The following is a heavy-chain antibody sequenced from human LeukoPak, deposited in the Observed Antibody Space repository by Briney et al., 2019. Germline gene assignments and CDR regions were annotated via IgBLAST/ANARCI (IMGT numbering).Heavy chain of an antibody. CDR1: GYDFTNYW. J-gene: IGHJ4*02. D-gene: IGHD4-23*01. CDR2: VYPDDSDT. CDR3: ARVTTVVSTNVKAVPATDYFDY. Sequence: GESLKISCKGSGYDFTNYWIAWVRQMPGKGLEWMGFVYPDDSDTRYSPSFEGQVTFSADKSINTAYLQWSALRASDTAMFYCARVTTVVSTNVKAVPATDYFDYWGQGTLVTVFS. V-gene: IGHV5-51*01.